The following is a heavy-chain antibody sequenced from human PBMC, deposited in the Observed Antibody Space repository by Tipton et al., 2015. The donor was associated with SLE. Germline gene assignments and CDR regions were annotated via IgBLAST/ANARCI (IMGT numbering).Heavy chain of an antibody. J-gene: IGHJ4*02. CDR1: GGSISSYY. V-gene: IGHV4-59*08. CDR2: IYHSGST. CDR3: ARHYGSSFDF. Sequence: GLVKPSETLCLTCTVSGGSISSYYWSWIRQPPGKGLEWIGEIYHSGSTNHNPSLKSRVTISVDKSKNQFSLRLNSVTATDTAVYYCARHYGSSFDFWGQGTLVTVSS. D-gene: IGHD6-13*01.